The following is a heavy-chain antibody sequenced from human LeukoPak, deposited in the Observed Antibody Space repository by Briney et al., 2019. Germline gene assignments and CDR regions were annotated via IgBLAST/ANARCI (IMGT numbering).Heavy chain of an antibody. D-gene: IGHD2-15*01. V-gene: IGHV3-74*01. CDR2: INSDGSST. CDR3: ATSARTYIGSSLDY. Sequence: PGGSLRLSCEASEFTFSNYWMSWVRQAPGKGLVWVSRINSDGSSTSYADSVKGRFTISRDNAKNTLYLQMNSLRAEDTALYYCATSARTYIGSSLDYWGQGTLVTVSS. J-gene: IGHJ4*02. CDR1: EFTFSNYW.